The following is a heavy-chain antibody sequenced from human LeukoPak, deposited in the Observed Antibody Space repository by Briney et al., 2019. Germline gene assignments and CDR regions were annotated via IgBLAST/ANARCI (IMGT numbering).Heavy chain of an antibody. J-gene: IGHJ4*02. CDR2: IYYSGST. D-gene: IGHD6-13*01. CDR3: ARHPPQQLVLDY. V-gene: IGHV4-39*01. Sequence: PSETLSLTCTVSGGSISSSSYYWGWIRQPPGKGLEWIGSIYYSGSTYYNPSLKSRVTISVDTSKNQFSLKLSSVTAADTAVYYCARHPPQQLVLDYWGQGTLVTVSS. CDR1: GGSISSSSYY.